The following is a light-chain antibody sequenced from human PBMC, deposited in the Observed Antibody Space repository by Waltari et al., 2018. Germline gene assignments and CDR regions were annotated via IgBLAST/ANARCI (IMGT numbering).Light chain of an antibody. CDR3: ASYIRYSTLEL. CDR1: SSDVGAYNY. J-gene: IGLJ3*02. CDR2: DVS. Sequence: QSALTQPASVSGSPGQSISISCTGTSSDVGAYNYVSWYQQHPGKAPRLIIFDVSSRPSGVSSRFSGSKSGNTSSLTITGLQGEDEAKYYCASYIRYSTLELFGGGTSLTVL. V-gene: IGLV2-14*03.